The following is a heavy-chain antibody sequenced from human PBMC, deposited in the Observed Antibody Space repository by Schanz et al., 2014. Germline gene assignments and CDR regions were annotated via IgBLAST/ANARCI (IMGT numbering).Heavy chain of an antibody. Sequence: QVQLVQSGSELKKPGASVKVSCKASGYTFSRYGISWVRQAPGQGLEWMGWIGGHSGDTRYAQQFQGRLTVTADTSTTTAYMELRSLRTDDTAVYYCARDPLSEYCTSTSCYTLSDWFDPWGQGTLVTVSP. CDR1: GYTFSRYG. V-gene: IGHV1-18*01. CDR3: ARDPLSEYCTSTSCYTLSDWFDP. J-gene: IGHJ5*02. CDR2: IGGHSGDT. D-gene: IGHD2-2*02.